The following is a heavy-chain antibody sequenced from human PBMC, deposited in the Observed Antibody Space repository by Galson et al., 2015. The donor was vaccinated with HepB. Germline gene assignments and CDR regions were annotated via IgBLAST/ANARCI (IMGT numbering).Heavy chain of an antibody. CDR1: GGSISSYY. Sequence: LSLTCTVSGGSISSYYWSWIRQPAGKGLEWIGRIYTSGSTNYNPSLKSRVTMSVDTSKNQFSLKLSSVTAADTAVYYCARGWQWLARGDYYYYYGMDVWGQGTTVTVSS. V-gene: IGHV4-4*07. CDR3: ARGWQWLARGDYYYYYGMDV. D-gene: IGHD6-19*01. CDR2: IYTSGST. J-gene: IGHJ6*02.